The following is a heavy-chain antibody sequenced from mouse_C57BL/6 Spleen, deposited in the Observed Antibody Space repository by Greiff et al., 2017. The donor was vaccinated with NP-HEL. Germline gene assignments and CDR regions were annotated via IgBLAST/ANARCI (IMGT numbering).Heavy chain of an antibody. D-gene: IGHD2-10*02. CDR3: ARPVWDAQYYWDY. Sequence: EVQVVESGGGLVKPGGSLQLSCAASGFTFSDYGMHWVRQAPETGLEWVAYISSGSSTIYYADTVKGRFTISRDNAQNTLVLQMTSLRSEDTAMYYCARPVWDAQYYWDYWGQGTTLTVSS. J-gene: IGHJ2*01. V-gene: IGHV5-17*01. CDR1: GFTFSDYG. CDR2: ISSGSSTI.